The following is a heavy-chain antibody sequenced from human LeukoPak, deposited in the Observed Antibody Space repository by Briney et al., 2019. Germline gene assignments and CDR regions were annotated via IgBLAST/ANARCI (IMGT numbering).Heavy chain of an antibody. D-gene: IGHD6-6*01. J-gene: IGHJ3*02. V-gene: IGHV4-34*01. CDR2: INHSGSA. Sequence: SETLSLTCAVYGGSFSGYYWSWIRQPPGKGLEWIGEINHSGSANYNPSLKSRVTISVETSKNQFSLKLSSVTAADTAVYYCARRRTIIAARPNAFDIWGQGTMVTVSS. CDR3: ARRRTIIAARPNAFDI. CDR1: GGSFSGYY.